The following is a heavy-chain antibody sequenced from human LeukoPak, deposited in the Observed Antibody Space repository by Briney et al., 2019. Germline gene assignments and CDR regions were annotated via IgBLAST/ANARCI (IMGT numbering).Heavy chain of an antibody. CDR1: GGSISSGSYY. D-gene: IGHD2-21*01. CDR3: ARDSCGGDCYTFDP. V-gene: IGHV4-61*02. J-gene: IGHJ5*02. CDR2: IYTSGST. Sequence: SETLSLTCTVSGGSISSGSYYWSWIRQPAGKGLEWIGRIYTSGSTNYNPSLRSRVTISVDTSKNQFSLKLSSVTAADTAVCYCARDSCGGDCYTFDPWGQGTLVTVSS.